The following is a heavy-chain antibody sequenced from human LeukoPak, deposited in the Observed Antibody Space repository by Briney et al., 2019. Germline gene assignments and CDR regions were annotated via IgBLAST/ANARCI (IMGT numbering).Heavy chain of an antibody. Sequence: PSETLSLTCTVSGGSISSGSYYWGWIRQPPGKGLEWIGTFYYSGSTYHNPSLKSRVTISVDTSKNQFSLKLSSVTAADTAVYYCARDGPNYGSGSYDAFDIWGQGTMVTVSS. V-gene: IGHV4-39*07. CDR3: ARDGPNYGSGSYDAFDI. CDR1: GGSISSGSYY. J-gene: IGHJ3*02. CDR2: FYYSGST. D-gene: IGHD3-10*01.